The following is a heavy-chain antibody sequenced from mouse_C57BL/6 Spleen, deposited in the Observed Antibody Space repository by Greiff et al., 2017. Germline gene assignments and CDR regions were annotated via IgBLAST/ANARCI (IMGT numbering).Heavy chain of an antibody. J-gene: IGHJ3*01. CDR2: IYHGSGST. Sequence: QVQLQQPGAELVKPGASVKMSCKASGYTFTSYWITWVKQRPGQGLEWIGDIYHGSGSTNYNEKFKSKATLTVDTSSSTAYMQLSSLTSEDSAVYYCARPHYYGNYGFAYWGQGTLVTVSA. D-gene: IGHD2-1*01. CDR1: GYTFTSYW. CDR3: ARPHYYGNYGFAY. V-gene: IGHV1-55*01.